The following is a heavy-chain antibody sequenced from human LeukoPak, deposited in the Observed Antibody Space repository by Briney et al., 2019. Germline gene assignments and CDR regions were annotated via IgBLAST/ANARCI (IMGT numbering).Heavy chain of an antibody. J-gene: IGHJ4*02. V-gene: IGHV3-20*04. D-gene: IGHD7-27*01. CDR1: GFTFDDYG. Sequence: GGSLRLSCAASGFTFDDYGMSWVRQAPGKGLEWVSGINWNGGSTGYADSVKGRFTISRDNAKNSLYLQMNSLRAEDTAVYYCTKDLGSTTSYFDSWGQGILVTVSS. CDR2: INWNGGST. CDR3: TKDLGSTTSYFDS.